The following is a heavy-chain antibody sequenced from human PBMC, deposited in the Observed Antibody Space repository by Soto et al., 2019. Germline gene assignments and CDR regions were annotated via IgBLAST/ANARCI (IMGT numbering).Heavy chain of an antibody. Sequence: ASVKVSCKASGYTFTSYDINWVRQATGQGLEWMGRMNPNSGNTGYAQKFQGRVTMTRNTSISTAYMELSSLRSDDTAVYYCATYYCSGGSCYSGYAFDIWGQGTMVTVSS. CDR3: ATYYCSGGSCYSGYAFDI. D-gene: IGHD2-15*01. J-gene: IGHJ3*02. V-gene: IGHV1-8*01. CDR1: GYTFTSYD. CDR2: MNPNSGNT.